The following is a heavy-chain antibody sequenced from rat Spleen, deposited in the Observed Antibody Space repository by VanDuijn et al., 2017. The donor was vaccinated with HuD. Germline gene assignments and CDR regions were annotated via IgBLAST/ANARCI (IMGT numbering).Heavy chain of an antibody. V-gene: IGHV5S13*01. CDR3: VRHDDY. J-gene: IGHJ2*01. CDR1: GFTFSIYG. CDR2: ITNSGGST. Sequence: EVQVVDHGGGLEQPGRSLKLSCAPSGFTFSIYGLAWVRQAPTKGLEWVASITNSGGSTYYRDSVKGRFTISRDNAKSTLYLQMDSLRSEDTATYYCVRHDDYWGQGVMVTVSS.